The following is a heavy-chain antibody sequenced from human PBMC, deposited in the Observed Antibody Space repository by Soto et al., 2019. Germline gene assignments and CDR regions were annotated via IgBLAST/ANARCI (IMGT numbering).Heavy chain of an antibody. CDR3: ARPTYSSYGDYGDYYYGMDV. CDR2: ISSSSSYI. D-gene: IGHD4-17*01. J-gene: IGHJ6*02. Sequence: GGSLRLSCAASGFTFSSYSMNWVRQAPGKGLEWVSSISSSSSYIYYADSVKGRFTISRDNAKNSLYLQMNSLRAEDTAVYYCARPTYSSYGDYGDYYYGMDVWGQGTTVTVSS. V-gene: IGHV3-21*01. CDR1: GFTFSSYS.